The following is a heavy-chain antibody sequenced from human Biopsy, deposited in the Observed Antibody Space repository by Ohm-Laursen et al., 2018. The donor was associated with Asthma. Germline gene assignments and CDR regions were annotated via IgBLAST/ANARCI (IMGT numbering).Heavy chain of an antibody. CDR1: GFTFSNYG. J-gene: IGHJ4*02. Sequence: SLRLSCAASGFTFSNYGMHWVRQAPGKGLDWVAVISFDGSNKNYTDSVKGRFTISRDNSRNTLHLQMNSLGAEDTAVYYCARDGPELPTELDYWGPGTLVTVSS. V-gene: IGHV3-30*03. CDR3: ARDGPELPTELDY. CDR2: ISFDGSNK. D-gene: IGHD1-14*01.